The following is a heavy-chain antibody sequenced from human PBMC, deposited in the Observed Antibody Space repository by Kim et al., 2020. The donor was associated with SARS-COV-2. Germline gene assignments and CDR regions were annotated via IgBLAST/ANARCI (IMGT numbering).Heavy chain of an antibody. CDR1: GFTFSSYA. D-gene: IGHD3-10*01. CDR2: ITYDGSNK. V-gene: IGHV3-30*04. Sequence: GGSLRLSCAASGFTFSSYAMHWVRQAPGMGLEWVAVITYDGSNKYYADSVKGRFTISRDNSKNTLYLQMNSLRAEDTAVYYCARAGYGSENYLEYWGQGTRVTVSS. J-gene: IGHJ4*02. CDR3: ARAGYGSENYLEY.